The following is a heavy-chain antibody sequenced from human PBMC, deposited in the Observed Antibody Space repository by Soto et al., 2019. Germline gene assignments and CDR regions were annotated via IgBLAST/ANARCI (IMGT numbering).Heavy chain of an antibody. V-gene: IGHV4-30-4*01. D-gene: IGHD5-12*01. CDR2: IPSRGRP. J-gene: IGHJ5*02. CDR3: ARDTYSGYDFGL. CDR1: GASVAGGSYY. Sequence: QVQLRESGPGLVKPSQTLSLTCSVSGASVAGGSYYWSWVRQPPGKGLEWSGDIPSRGRPFYNPSLTSRGTISADTSKNQLSLQLTSVTAADTAVYYCARDTYSGYDFGLWGKGTLVTVSS.